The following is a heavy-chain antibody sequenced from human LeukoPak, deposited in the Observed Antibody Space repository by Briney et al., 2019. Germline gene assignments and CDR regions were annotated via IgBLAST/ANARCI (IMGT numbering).Heavy chain of an antibody. V-gene: IGHV1-69*06. CDR3: TRGKGFVGHFDF. Sequence: ASVKVSCKVSGGSFTDNAISWVRQAPGQGPEWMGRILPIFGTAEYAEGFQGRLTLTADKSTTTAYIELTSLKIEDTALYFCTRGKGFVGHFDFWGQGTLVTVS. CDR2: ILPIFGTA. CDR1: GGSFTDNA. J-gene: IGHJ4*02. D-gene: IGHD3-3*01.